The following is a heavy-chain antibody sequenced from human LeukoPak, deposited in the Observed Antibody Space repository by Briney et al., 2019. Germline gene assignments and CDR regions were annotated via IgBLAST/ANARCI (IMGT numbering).Heavy chain of an antibody. CDR1: GGSISSYY. Sequence: SETLSLTCTVSGGSISSYYCSWIRQPAGKGLEWIGRIYTSGSTNYNPSLKSRVTMSVDTSKNQFSLKLSSVTAADTAVYYCARDQYYYDSSGYSPFDYWGQGTLVTVSS. J-gene: IGHJ4*02. V-gene: IGHV4-4*07. CDR3: ARDQYYYDSSGYSPFDY. CDR2: IYTSGST. D-gene: IGHD3-22*01.